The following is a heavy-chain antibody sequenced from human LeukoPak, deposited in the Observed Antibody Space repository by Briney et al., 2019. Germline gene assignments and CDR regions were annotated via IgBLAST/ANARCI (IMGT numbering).Heavy chain of an antibody. J-gene: IGHJ3*02. D-gene: IGHD3-22*01. Sequence: EASVKVSCKASGGTFSSYAISWVRQAPGQGLEWMGGIIPIFGTANYAQKFQGRVTITADESTSTAYMELSSVRSEDTAVYYCAREADYYDSSGPDAFDIWGQGTMVTVSS. V-gene: IGHV1-69*13. CDR2: IIPIFGTA. CDR1: GGTFSSYA. CDR3: AREADYYDSSGPDAFDI.